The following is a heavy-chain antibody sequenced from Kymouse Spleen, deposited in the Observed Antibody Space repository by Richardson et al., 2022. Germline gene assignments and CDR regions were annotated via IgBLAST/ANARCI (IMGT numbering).Heavy chain of an antibody. D-gene: IGHD2-2*02. V-gene: IGHV3-30*18. CDR1: GFTFSSYG. CDR3: AKGKYHDGGTNWFDP. Sequence: QVQLVESGGGVVQPGRSLRLSCAASGFTFSSYGMHWVRQAPGKGLEWVAVISYDGSNKYYADSVKGRFTISRDNSKNTLYLQMNSLRAEDTAVYYCAKGKYHDGGTNWFDPWGQGTLVTVSS. J-gene: IGHJ5*02. CDR2: ISYDGSNK.